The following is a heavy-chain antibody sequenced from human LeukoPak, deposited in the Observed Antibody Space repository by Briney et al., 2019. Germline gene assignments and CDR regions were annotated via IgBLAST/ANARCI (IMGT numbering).Heavy chain of an antibody. CDR3: VRGGGVSGYDLLDY. CDR2: INQDGSKE. Sequence: GGSLRLSCTASGFIFSNYWMTWVRQAPGKGLEWVAQINQDGSKEYYIDSVKARFSISRDNARNSLSLQMNSLRAEDTAVYYCVRGGGVSGYDLLDYWGQGTLITVFS. CDR1: GFIFSNYW. D-gene: IGHD5-12*01. J-gene: IGHJ4*02. V-gene: IGHV3-7*01.